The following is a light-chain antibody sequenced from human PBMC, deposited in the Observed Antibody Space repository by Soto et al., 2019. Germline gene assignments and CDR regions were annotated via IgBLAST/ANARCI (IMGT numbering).Light chain of an antibody. V-gene: IGLV1-40*01. Sequence: QSVLTQPPAVSAAPGQGVTISCTGSSSNIGAGYDVHWYQQLPGTAPKFLIYNTNRRPSRVPDRFSGSKSGTSASLAITGLQAEDEADYYCQSYDSSLSGWVFGGGTKVTVL. CDR1: SSNIGAGYD. J-gene: IGLJ3*02. CDR3: QSYDSSLSGWV. CDR2: NTN.